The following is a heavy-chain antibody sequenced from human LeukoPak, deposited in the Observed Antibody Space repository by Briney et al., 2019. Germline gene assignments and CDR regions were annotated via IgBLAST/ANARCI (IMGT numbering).Heavy chain of an antibody. CDR2: IYYSGNT. V-gene: IGHV4-39*01. J-gene: IGHJ4*02. Sequence: PSETLSLTCSVSGGSITSSSHYWGWIRQSPEKGLEWIGSIYYSGNTYYNPSLKSRVTISVDTSRNQFSLKLTSVTAADTAVYYCARIEKWVYYFDYWGQGTLVTVSS. CDR3: ARIEKWVYYFDY. CDR1: GGSITSSSHY. D-gene: IGHD2-8*01.